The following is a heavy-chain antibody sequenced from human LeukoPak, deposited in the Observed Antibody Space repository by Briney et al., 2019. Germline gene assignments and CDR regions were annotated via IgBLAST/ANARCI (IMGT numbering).Heavy chain of an antibody. J-gene: IGHJ4*02. CDR3: ARAAAKEMATLI. CDR2: IFYTGNI. Sequence: SETLSLTCTVSGVSLSSYYGTWLRQPPGEGVGGVGYIFYTGNINYNPSLKSRVTISVDASKIQFSLKLSSVTAADTAVYYCARAAAKEMATLIWGQGTLVTVSS. CDR1: GVSLSSYY. D-gene: IGHD5-24*01. V-gene: IGHV4-59*01.